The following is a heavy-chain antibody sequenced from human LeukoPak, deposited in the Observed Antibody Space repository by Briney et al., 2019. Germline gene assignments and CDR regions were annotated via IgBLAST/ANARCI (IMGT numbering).Heavy chain of an antibody. CDR2: INADSGNT. CDR1: GYALTNYA. CDR3: ARDRYYDDSSVFKLDF. J-gene: IGHJ4*02. V-gene: IGHV1-3*01. D-gene: IGHD3-22*01. Sequence: ASVNVSFKSSGYALTNYAMHWLRLAPGQRLEWVGWINADSGNTKYSQRLQGRITITRDTSANTVYMQLSSLRSEDSAVYSCARDRYYDDSSVFKLDFWGQGSRVTVSS.